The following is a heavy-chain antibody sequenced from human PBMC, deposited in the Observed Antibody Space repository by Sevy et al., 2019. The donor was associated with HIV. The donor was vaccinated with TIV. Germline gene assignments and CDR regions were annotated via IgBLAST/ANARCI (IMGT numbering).Heavy chain of an antibody. CDR1: GLNFDDYG. J-gene: IGHJ4*02. Sequence: GGSLRLSCAASGLNFDDYGMSWVRQAPGKGLEWVSAINWNGVGTSYAHSVKGRFTISRDNAKNSLYVQMNSLRAEDTALYYCARERSCGGDCYYFDYWGQGTLVTVSS. V-gene: IGHV3-20*04. D-gene: IGHD2-21*02. CDR2: INWNGVGT. CDR3: ARERSCGGDCYYFDY.